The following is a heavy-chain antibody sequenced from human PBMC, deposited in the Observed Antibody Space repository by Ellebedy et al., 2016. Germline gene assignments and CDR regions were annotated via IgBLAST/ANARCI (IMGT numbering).Heavy chain of an antibody. Sequence: SETLSLTCVVYGGSFSGYSWNWIRQPPGRGLEWIGEIHHSGNTNYYPSLKSRVTISVDMSKNQFSLNLSSVTAADTAVYYCARNNYTSGTWGQGTLVSVSS. J-gene: IGHJ5*02. CDR2: IHHSGNT. D-gene: IGHD2-2*02. CDR3: ARNNYTSGT. CDR1: GGSFSGYS. V-gene: IGHV4-34*01.